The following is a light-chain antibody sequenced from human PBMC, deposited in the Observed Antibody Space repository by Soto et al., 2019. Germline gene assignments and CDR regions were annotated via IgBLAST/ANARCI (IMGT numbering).Light chain of an antibody. CDR2: DVS. V-gene: IGLV2-14*03. CDR3: SSYTTSSTLVV. CDR1: SSDVGGYKY. Sequence: QSALTQPASVSGSPRQSITISCTGTSSDVGGYKYVSWYQQHPGKAPKLMIYDVSNRPSGVFNRFSGSKSGNTASLTISGLQAEDEADYYCSSYTTSSTLVVFGGGTKLTVL. J-gene: IGLJ2*01.